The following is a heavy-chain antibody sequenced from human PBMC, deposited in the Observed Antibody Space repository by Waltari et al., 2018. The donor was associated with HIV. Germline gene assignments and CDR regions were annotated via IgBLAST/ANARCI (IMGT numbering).Heavy chain of an antibody. J-gene: IGHJ4*02. CDR1: GFTCSQFA. CDR2: IWYDGDNK. V-gene: IGHV3-33*01. CDR3: ARGGYYYDISGYYHY. D-gene: IGHD3-22*01. Sequence: QVQLVESGGGVVQPGRSLRLSCAASGFTCSQFAMHWVRQAPGKGLEWVAVIWYDGDNKYYADSVKGRFTISRDNSKNTLYLQMNSLRVEDTAVYYCARGGYYYDISGYYHYWGQGTLVTVSS.